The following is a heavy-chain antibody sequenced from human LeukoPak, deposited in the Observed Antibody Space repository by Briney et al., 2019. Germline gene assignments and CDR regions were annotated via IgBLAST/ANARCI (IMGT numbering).Heavy chain of an antibody. J-gene: IGHJ6*02. Sequence: GGSLRLSCAASGFTFSSYAMHWVRQAPGKGLEWVANIDQDGSERYYMDSVKGRFTISRDNARNSLYLQMSSLRAEDTAVYYCARDLVAASMVRGVIIHYYYGMDVWGQGTTVTVSS. V-gene: IGHV3-7*01. D-gene: IGHD3-10*01. CDR2: IDQDGSER. CDR3: ARDLVAASMVRGVIIHYYYGMDV. CDR1: GFTFSSYA.